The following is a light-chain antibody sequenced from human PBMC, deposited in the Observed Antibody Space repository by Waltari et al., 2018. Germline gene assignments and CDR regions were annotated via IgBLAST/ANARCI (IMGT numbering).Light chain of an antibody. CDR2: GAS. J-gene: IGKJ4*01. CDR1: QAIRND. V-gene: IGKV1-17*01. Sequence: DIQMTQSPSSLSASLGDRVTITCRTSQAIRNDLGWFQQKPGKAPKRLIHGASRLQSGVPSRFSGSGYGTEFTLTINSLQPEDFATYYCLQHNTYPLTFGGGTKVEIK. CDR3: LQHNTYPLT.